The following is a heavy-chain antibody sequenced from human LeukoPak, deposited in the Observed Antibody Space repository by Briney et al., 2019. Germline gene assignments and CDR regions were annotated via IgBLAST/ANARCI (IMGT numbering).Heavy chain of an antibody. D-gene: IGHD3-3*01. CDR1: GGSFSDYY. CDR3: ARDRSKFDFWSGYYPPGFDY. J-gene: IGHJ4*02. CDR2: INHSGST. V-gene: IGHV4-34*01. Sequence: SETLSLTCAVYGGSFSDYYWSWIRQPPGKGLEWIGEINHSGSTNYNPSLKSRVTISIDTSKNQFSLKLSSVTAADTAVYYCARDRSKFDFWSGYYPPGFDYWGQGTLVTVSS.